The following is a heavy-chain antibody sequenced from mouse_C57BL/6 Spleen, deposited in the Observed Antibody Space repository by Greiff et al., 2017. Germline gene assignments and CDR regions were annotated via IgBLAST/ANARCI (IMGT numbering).Heavy chain of an antibody. Sequence: QVQLQQSGAELVRPGASVTLSCKASGYTFTDYEMHWVKQTPVHGLEWIGAIDPETGGTAYNQKFKGKAILTADKSSSTAYMELRSLTSEDSAVYYCTRPMGYGSSYGYWGQGTTLTVSS. D-gene: IGHD1-1*01. CDR2: IDPETGGT. CDR1: GYTFTDYE. CDR3: TRPMGYGSSYGY. J-gene: IGHJ2*01. V-gene: IGHV1-15*01.